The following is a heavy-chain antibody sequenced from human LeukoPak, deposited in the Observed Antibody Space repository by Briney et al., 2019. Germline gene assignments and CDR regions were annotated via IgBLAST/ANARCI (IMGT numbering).Heavy chain of an antibody. V-gene: IGHV3-23*01. Sequence: GGSLRLSCVASGFTFSSYALCWVRQAPGTGLEWLSTISGSGGSTYYADSVKGRFTISRDNSKNTLYLQMNSPRAEDTAVYYCAKGTYDDFWSGYYGYWGQGTLVTASS. J-gene: IGHJ4*02. D-gene: IGHD3-3*01. CDR3: AKGTYDDFWSGYYGY. CDR1: GFTFSSYA. CDR2: ISGSGGST.